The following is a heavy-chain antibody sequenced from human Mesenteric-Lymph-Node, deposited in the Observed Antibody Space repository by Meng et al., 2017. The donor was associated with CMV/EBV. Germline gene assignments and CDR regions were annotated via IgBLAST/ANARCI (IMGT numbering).Heavy chain of an antibody. J-gene: IGHJ6*02. V-gene: IGHV3-23*01. CDR2: ISGSGGST. D-gene: IGHD2-2*02. Sequence: GESLKISCAASGFTFSLYGMSWVRQAPGKGLEWVSSISGSGGSTYYADSVKGRLTVSRDNSKNTLYLQMNSLRAEDTAVYYCARDEGEYCSSTSCYTDYYYGMDVWGQGTTVTVSS. CDR1: GFTFSLYG. CDR3: ARDEGEYCSSTSCYTDYYYGMDV.